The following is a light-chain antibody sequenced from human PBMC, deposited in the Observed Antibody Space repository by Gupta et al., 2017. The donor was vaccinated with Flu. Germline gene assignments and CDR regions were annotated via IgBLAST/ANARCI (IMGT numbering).Light chain of an antibody. CDR3: QQDNSYPWT. CDR2: KAS. Sequence: GDRVTITCRASQSISSWLAWYQQKPGKAPKLLIYKASSLESGVPSRFSGSGSGTEFTLTISSLQPDDFATYYCQQDNSYPWTFGQGTKVEIK. CDR1: QSISSW. J-gene: IGKJ1*01. V-gene: IGKV1-5*03.